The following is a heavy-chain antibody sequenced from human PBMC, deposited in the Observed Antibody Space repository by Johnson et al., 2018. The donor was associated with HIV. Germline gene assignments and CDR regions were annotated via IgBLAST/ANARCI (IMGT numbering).Heavy chain of an antibody. D-gene: IGHD1-14*01. Sequence: VQLVESGGGVVQPGRSLRLSCAASGFTFSNAWMSWVRQAPGKGLEWVGRIKSKTDGGTTDYAAPVKGRFTISRDNSKNTLYLQMNSLRAEDTAVYYCARGFHRGGAFDIWGQGTMVTVSS. V-gene: IGHV3-15*01. CDR3: ARGFHRGGAFDI. CDR1: GFTFSNAW. J-gene: IGHJ3*02. CDR2: IKSKTDGGTT.